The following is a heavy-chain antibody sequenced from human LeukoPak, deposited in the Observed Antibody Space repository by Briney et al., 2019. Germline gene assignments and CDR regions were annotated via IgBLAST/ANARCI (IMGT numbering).Heavy chain of an antibody. CDR3: ARVVTDYFDY. CDR1: GGSISSHY. CDR2: IYYSGST. D-gene: IGHD3-10*01. J-gene: IGHJ4*02. Sequence: SETLSLTCTVSGGSISSHYWSWIRQPPGKGLEWIGYIYYSGSTNYNPSLKSRVTISVDTSKNQFSLKLSSVTAADTAVYYCARVVTDYFDYWGQGTLVTVSS. V-gene: IGHV4-59*11.